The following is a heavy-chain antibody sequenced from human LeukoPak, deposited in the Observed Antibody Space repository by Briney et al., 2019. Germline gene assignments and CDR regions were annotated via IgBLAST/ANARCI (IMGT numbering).Heavy chain of an antibody. CDR1: GYTFTGYY. Sequence: GASVKVSCKASGYTFTGYYMHWVRQAPGQGLEWMGWINPNSGGTNYAQKFQGRVTMTRDTSISTAYMELSRLRSDDTAVYYRARDPGIAAAGTPDYWGQGTLVTVSS. CDR2: INPNSGGT. D-gene: IGHD6-13*01. V-gene: IGHV1-2*02. J-gene: IGHJ4*02. CDR3: ARDPGIAAAGTPDY.